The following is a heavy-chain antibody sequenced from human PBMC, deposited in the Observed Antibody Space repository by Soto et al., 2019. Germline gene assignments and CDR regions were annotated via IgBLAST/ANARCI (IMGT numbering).Heavy chain of an antibody. D-gene: IGHD3-22*01. V-gene: IGHV1-18*04. CDR2: ISAYNGNT. Sequence: GASVKVSCKASGYTVTSYGISWVRQAPGQGLEWMGWISAYNGNTNYAQKLQGRVTMTTDTSTSTAYMELRSLRADDTAVYYCARVSPYYDSSGYLDYWGQGTLVTVSS. CDR1: GYTVTSYG. J-gene: IGHJ4*02. CDR3: ARVSPYYDSSGYLDY.